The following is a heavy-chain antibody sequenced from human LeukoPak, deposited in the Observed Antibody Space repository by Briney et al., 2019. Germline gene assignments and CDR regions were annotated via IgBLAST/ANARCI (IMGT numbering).Heavy chain of an antibody. CDR3: AKAVGSSYYYYYMDV. CDR2: ISGSGGST. D-gene: IGHD6-6*01. V-gene: IGHV3-23*01. J-gene: IGHJ6*03. Sequence: GGSLRLSCAASGFTFSSYAMSWVRQAPGKGLEWVSAISGSGGSTYYADSVKGRFTISRDNSKNTLYLQMNSLRAEDTAVYYCAKAVGSSYYYYYMDVWGEGTTVTVSS. CDR1: GFTFSSYA.